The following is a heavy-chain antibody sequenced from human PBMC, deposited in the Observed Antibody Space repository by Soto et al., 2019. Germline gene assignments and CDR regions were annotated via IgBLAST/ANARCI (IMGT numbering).Heavy chain of an antibody. CDR3: APYTAFAKYYFDY. CDR2: IYPSGTI. D-gene: IGHD2-21*02. J-gene: IGHJ4*02. CDR1: GVSITTNGYS. Sequence: SETLSLTCAVSGVSITTNGYSWSWIRQPPGKGLEWIGYIYPSGTIFYNPSLNSRVTISADTSNNQFSLKLTSVTAADTAVYFCAPYTAFAKYYFDYWGRGTLVTVSS. V-gene: IGHV4-30-2*01.